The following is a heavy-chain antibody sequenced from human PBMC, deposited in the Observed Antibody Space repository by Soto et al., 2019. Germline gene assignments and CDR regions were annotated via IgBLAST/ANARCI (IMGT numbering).Heavy chain of an antibody. CDR1: GFSFSSYA. D-gene: IGHD1-7*01. CDR2: ISSSSSYI. CDR3: ARVTGTTWGLVWFDP. J-gene: IGHJ5*02. V-gene: IGHV3-21*01. Sequence: GGSLRLSCTASGFSFSSYAMYWFRQPPGKGLEWVSSISSSSSYIYYADSVKGRFTISRDNAKNSLYLQMNSLRAEDTAVYYCARVTGTTWGLVWFDPWGQGTLVTAPQ.